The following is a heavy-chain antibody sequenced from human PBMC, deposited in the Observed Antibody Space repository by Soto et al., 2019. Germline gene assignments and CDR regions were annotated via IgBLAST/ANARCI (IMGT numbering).Heavy chain of an antibody. Sequence: QVQLVQSGAEVKKPGSSVKVSCKASGDTFSTYTITWMRQAPGQGLEWMGGIIPRSATSNYAQKFQGRVXITADESTSTAXLXLXSLRSEDTAVYYCAREGLVLVPTTVNSDYYYYAMDVWGQGTTVTVSS. CDR3: AREGLVLVPTTVNSDYYYYAMDV. J-gene: IGHJ6*02. CDR1: GDTFSTYT. V-gene: IGHV1-69*12. D-gene: IGHD2-2*01. CDR2: IIPRSATS.